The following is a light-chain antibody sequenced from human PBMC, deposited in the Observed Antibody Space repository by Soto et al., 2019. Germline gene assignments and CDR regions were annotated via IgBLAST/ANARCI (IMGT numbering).Light chain of an antibody. CDR2: DAS. CDR3: QHYGRSPGLFT. Sequence: EIVLTQSPGTLSLSPGERATLSCRASQSVSNTYLAWYQQKPGQAPRLLIYDASSRATGIPDRFSGSGSGTDFTLTISRLEPEDLAVYYCQHYGRSPGLFTFGPGTKVDIK. V-gene: IGKV3-20*01. J-gene: IGKJ3*01. CDR1: QSVSNTY.